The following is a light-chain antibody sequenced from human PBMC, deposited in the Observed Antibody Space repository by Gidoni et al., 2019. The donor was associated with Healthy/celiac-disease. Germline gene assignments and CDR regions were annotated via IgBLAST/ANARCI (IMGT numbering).Light chain of an antibody. Sequence: EIVLTQSPGTLSLSPGERATLSCRASQSVSSSYLAWYQQKPGQAPMLLIYGASSRATGIPDRCSGSASGTDFTLTISRLEPEDFAVYYCQQYGSSPRTFGQGTKVEIK. V-gene: IGKV3-20*01. CDR2: GAS. J-gene: IGKJ1*01. CDR1: QSVSSSY. CDR3: QQYGSSPRT.